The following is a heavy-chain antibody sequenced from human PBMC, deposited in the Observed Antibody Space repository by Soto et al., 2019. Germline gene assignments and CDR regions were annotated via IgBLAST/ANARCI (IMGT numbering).Heavy chain of an antibody. CDR2: FWKDGTTK. CDR3: AKGKRPPPPYSDYEAFDY. D-gene: IGHD4-17*01. Sequence: QVQLVESGGGVVQPGKSLRLSCAASGFTLSSSVMHWVRQAPGKGLEWVAVFWKDGTTKYYADSVKGRFTISRDNSKNTLYLELNRVRPEDTALYYCAKGKRPPPPYSDYEAFDYWGHGTLVSVSS. CDR1: GFTLSSSV. J-gene: IGHJ4*01. V-gene: IGHV3-33*06.